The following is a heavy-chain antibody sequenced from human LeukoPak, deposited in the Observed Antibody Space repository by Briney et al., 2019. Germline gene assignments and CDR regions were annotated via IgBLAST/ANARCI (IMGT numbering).Heavy chain of an antibody. J-gene: IGHJ4*02. Sequence: GGSLRLACAASGFTFSSYAMSWVRQAPGKVLKWVSAISISGENTYYADSVKGRFTISRDTSRNTLYLQMHSLRAEDTAVYYCARLISTSSSRFSDYWGQGTLVTVSS. CDR3: ARLISTSSSRFSDY. V-gene: IGHV3-23*01. CDR2: ISISGENT. D-gene: IGHD6-6*01. CDR1: GFTFSSYA.